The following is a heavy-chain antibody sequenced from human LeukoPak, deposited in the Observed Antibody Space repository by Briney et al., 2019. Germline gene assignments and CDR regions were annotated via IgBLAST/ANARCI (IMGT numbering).Heavy chain of an antibody. CDR3: ARDVGYDSSGYYPYYFDY. V-gene: IGHV3-7*05. CDR2: IKQDGSEK. CDR1: GFTFGSFW. Sequence: GSLRLSCAASGFTFGSFWMTWVRQAPGKGLEWVANIKQDGSEKNYVDSVQGRFTISRDNAKNSLYLQMNSLRAEDTAVYYCARDVGYDSSGYYPYYFDYWGQGTLVTVSS. D-gene: IGHD3-22*01. J-gene: IGHJ4*02.